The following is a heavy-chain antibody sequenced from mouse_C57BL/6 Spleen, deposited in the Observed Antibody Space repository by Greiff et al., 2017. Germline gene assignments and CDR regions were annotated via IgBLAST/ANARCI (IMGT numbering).Heavy chain of an antibody. CDR1: GYTFTDYY. CDR3: ARSAGDGYYPGAMDY. CDR2: IHPNNGGT. D-gene: IGHD2-3*01. Sequence: VQLQQSGPELVKPGASVKISCKASGYTFTDYYMNWVKQSHGKSLEWIGDIHPNNGGTSYNQKFKGKATLTVDKSSSTAYMELRSLTSEDSAVYDCARSAGDGYYPGAMDYWGQGTSVTVSS. V-gene: IGHV1-26*01. J-gene: IGHJ4*01.